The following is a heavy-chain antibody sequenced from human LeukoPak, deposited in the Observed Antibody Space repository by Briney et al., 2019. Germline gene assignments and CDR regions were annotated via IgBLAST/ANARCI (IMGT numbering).Heavy chain of an antibody. V-gene: IGHV3-21*01. D-gene: IGHD6-13*01. J-gene: IGHJ4*02. CDR2: TSSSSSYI. Sequence: PGGSLRLSCAASGFTFSSYSMTWVRQAPGKGLKWVSSTSSSSSYIYYADSVKGRFTISRDNAKNSLYLQMNSLRAEDTAVYYCARYDSSLDYWGQGTLVTVSS. CDR3: ARYDSSLDY. CDR1: GFTFSSYS.